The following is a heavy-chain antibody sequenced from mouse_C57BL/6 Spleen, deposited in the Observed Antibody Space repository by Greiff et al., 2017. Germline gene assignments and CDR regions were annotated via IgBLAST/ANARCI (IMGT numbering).Heavy chain of an antibody. J-gene: IGHJ4*01. CDR1: GYSITSGYD. CDR3: ARAPGSSYYAMDY. Sequence: EVQLQQSGPGMVKPSQSLSLTCTVTGYSITSGYDWHWIRHFPGNKLEWMGYISYSGSTNYNPSLKSRISITHDTSKNHFFLKLNSVTTEDTATYYCARAPGSSYYAMDYWGQGTSVTVSS. V-gene: IGHV3-1*01. CDR2: ISYSGST. D-gene: IGHD1-1*01.